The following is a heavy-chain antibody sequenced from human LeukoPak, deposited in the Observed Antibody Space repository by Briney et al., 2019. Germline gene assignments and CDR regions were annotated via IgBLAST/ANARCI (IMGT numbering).Heavy chain of an antibody. CDR3: PRGLRVGCLGPPKKNYYHRMDV. J-gene: IGHJ6*02. CDR2: IYTSGST. Sequence: SETLCLTCTVSGCSISSYYWSWIRQPAGKGLEWIGRIYTSGSTNYNPSLKSRATMSVDTSKNQFYLQLSPVTAAATAVYYRPRGLRVGCLGPPKKNYYHRMDVWGQGTTVTVPS. V-gene: IGHV4-4*07. CDR1: GCSISSYY. D-gene: IGHD2-15*01.